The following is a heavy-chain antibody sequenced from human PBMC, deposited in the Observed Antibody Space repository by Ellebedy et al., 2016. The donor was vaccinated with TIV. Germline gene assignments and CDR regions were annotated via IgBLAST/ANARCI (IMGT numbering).Heavy chain of an antibody. J-gene: IGHJ6*02. V-gene: IGHV1-2*04. CDR3: ARDWRSGLLWDYYGLDV. CDR2: INPNSGGT. CDR1: GYTFTGYY. D-gene: IGHD3-3*01. Sequence: AASVKVSCKASGYTFTGYYLHWARQAPGQGLEWMGWINPNSGGTHYAQKFQGWVTMTRDTSISTAYMELGRLTSDDTAVYYCARDWRSGLLWDYYGLDVWGQGTTVTVSS.